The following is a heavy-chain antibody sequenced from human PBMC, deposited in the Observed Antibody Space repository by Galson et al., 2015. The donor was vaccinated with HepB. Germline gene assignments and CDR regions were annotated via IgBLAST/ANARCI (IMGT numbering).Heavy chain of an antibody. V-gene: IGHV2-5*02. D-gene: IGHD4-17*01. CDR2: IYWDDDK. J-gene: IGHJ4*02. CDR1: GFSLSTSGVG. CDR3: AHSSTLPHHDYGDDDGGGFDY. Sequence: PALVKPTQTLTLTCTFSGFSLSTSGVGVGWIRQPPGKALEWLALIYWDDDKRYSPSLKSRLTITKDTSKNQVVLTMTNMDPVDTATYYCAHSSTLPHHDYGDDDGGGFDYWGQGTLVTVSS.